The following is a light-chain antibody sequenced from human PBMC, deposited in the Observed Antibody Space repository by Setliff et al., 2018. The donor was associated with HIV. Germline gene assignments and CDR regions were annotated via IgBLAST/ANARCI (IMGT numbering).Light chain of an antibody. J-gene: IGLJ1*01. V-gene: IGLV2-11*01. CDR3: CSYAGTSTYV. Sequence: QSALAQPRSVSGSPGHSVTISCTGTSSDVDAYEYVSWYQQHPGKAPKLLISEVSKRPSGVSRRFSGSKSGYTASLTISGLQAEDEADYYCCSYAGTSTYVFGSGTKVTVL. CDR1: SSDVDAYEY. CDR2: EVS.